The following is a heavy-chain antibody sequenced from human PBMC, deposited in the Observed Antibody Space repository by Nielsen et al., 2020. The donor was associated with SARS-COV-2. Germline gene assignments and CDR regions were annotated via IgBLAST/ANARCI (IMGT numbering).Heavy chain of an antibody. D-gene: IGHD2-2*01. Sequence: GESLKISCAASGFTFSSYWMNWVRQAPGKGLKWVSYISSSGSTIYYADSVKGRFTISRDNAKNSLYLQMNSLRAEDTAVYYCTRVQYCSSSSCYGGFDYWGQGTLVTVSS. CDR3: TRVQYCSSSSCYGGFDY. J-gene: IGHJ4*02. V-gene: IGHV3-48*03. CDR1: GFTFSSYW. CDR2: ISSSGSTI.